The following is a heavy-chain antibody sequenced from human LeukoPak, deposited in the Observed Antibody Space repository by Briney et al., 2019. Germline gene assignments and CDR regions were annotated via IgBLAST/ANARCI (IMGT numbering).Heavy chain of an antibody. CDR2: INPSGST. D-gene: IGHD1-26*01. CDR3: ARNIVEATPFDF. J-gene: IGHJ4*02. Sequence: AETLRLTCAASGGTFSGYYWSWIRQPPGKGLEWIGAINPSGSTNYNPSLKSRVTISVDTSKNQFSLKLSSVTAADTAVYYCARNIVEATPFDFWGQGTLVTVSS. V-gene: IGHV4-34*01. CDR1: GGTFSGYY.